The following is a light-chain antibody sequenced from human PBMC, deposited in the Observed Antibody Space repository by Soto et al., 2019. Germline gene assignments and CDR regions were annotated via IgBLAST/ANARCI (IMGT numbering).Light chain of an antibody. CDR1: QSIGSY. CDR3: QQRSTWPPFS. Sequence: EIVLTQSPGTLSLSPGERATLSCRASQSIGSYLAWYQHKLGQPPGLLIYDASNRAAGIPVRFSGSGSGTDFTLTISSLEPEDFAVYYCQQRSTWPPFSFGPGTKVDIK. V-gene: IGKV3-11*01. J-gene: IGKJ3*01. CDR2: DAS.